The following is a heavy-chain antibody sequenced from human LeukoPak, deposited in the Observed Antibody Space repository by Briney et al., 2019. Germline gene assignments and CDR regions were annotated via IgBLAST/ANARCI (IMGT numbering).Heavy chain of an antibody. CDR3: ARSGYCTSTSCLNGRGAFDI. V-gene: IGHV3-48*04. J-gene: IGHJ3*02. CDR2: ISSSSSPI. Sequence: GGSLRLSCAASGFTFSTYSMNWVRQAPGKGLEWVSYISSSSSPIFYADSVKGRFTISRDNAKNSLYLQMNSLRAEDTAVYYCARSGYCTSTSCLNGRGAFDIWGQGTMVTVSS. D-gene: IGHD2-2*01. CDR1: GFTFSTYS.